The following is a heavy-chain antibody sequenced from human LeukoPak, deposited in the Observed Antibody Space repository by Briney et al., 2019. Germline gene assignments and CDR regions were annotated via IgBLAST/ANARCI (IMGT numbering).Heavy chain of an antibody. D-gene: IGHD3-10*01. Sequence: GGSLRLSCAASGFTFSSYWMSWVRQAPGKGLEWLANIKQDGSEKYYVDSVKGRFTISRDNAKNSLYLQMNSLRAEDTAVYYCARDPFNGSGSYYYLYWGQGTPVTVSS. V-gene: IGHV3-7*01. J-gene: IGHJ4*02. CDR2: IKQDGSEK. CDR1: GFTFSSYW. CDR3: ARDPFNGSGSYYYLY.